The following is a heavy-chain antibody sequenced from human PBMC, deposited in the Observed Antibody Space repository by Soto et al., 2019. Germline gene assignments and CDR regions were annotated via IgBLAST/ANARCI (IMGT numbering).Heavy chain of an antibody. D-gene: IGHD2-15*01. V-gene: IGHV4-4*02. CDR2: IYHSGST. CDR3: ARDRGDIVVVVAATGWFDP. CDR1: GGSISSSNW. Sequence: QVQLQESGPGLVKPSGTLSLTCAVSGGSISSSNWWSWVRQPPGKGLEWIGEIYHSGSTNYNPSLKSRVTISVDKSKIQFSLKLSSVTAADTAVYYCARDRGDIVVVVAATGWFDPWGQGTLVTVSS. J-gene: IGHJ5*02.